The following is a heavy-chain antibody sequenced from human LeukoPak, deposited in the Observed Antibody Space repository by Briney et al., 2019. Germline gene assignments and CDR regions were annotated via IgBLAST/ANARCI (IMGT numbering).Heavy chain of an antibody. CDR3: AKDIYGSGSYYNSHALDY. V-gene: IGHV3-23*01. CDR2: ISGSGGST. Sequence: PGGTLRLSCAASGFTFSSYGMSWVRQAPGKGLEWVSAISGSGGSTYYADSVKGRFTISRDNSKNTLYLQMNSLRAEDTAVYYCAKDIYGSGSYYNSHALDYWGQGTLVTVSS. D-gene: IGHD3-10*01. CDR1: GFTFSSYG. J-gene: IGHJ4*02.